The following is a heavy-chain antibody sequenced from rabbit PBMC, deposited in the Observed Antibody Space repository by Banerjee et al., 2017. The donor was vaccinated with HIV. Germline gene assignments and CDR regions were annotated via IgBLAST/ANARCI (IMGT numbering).Heavy chain of an antibody. Sequence: QEQLVESGGGLVQPEGSLTLTCTASGFSFSSGYYMCWVRQAPGKGLELIGCIYTGSGNTYYASWVNGRFTISRSTSLNTVTLKMTSLTAADTATYFCARGSYVSSSGNYGPLFSLWGPGTLVTVS. CDR3: ARGSYVSSSGNYGPLFSL. CDR2: IYTGSGNT. V-gene: IGHV1S43*01. D-gene: IGHD1-1*01. J-gene: IGHJ4*01. CDR1: GFSFSSGYY.